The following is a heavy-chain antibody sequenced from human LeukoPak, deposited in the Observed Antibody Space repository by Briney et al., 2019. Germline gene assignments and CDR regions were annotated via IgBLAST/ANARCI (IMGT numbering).Heavy chain of an antibody. J-gene: IGHJ6*03. CDR2: IYYSGTT. V-gene: IGHV4-39*01. CDR3: ARRGISQGYYMDV. CDR1: GGSISSSNYY. D-gene: IGHD6-13*01. Sequence: SETLSLTCTVSGGSISSSNYYWGWIRQPPGKGLEWIGNIYYSGTTYYNPSLKSRVTISVDTSKNQFSPKLRSVTAADTAVFYCARRGISQGYYMDVWGKGTTVTISS.